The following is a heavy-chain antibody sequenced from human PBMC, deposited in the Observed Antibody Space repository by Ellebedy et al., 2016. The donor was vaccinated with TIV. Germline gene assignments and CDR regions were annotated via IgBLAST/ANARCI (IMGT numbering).Heavy chain of an antibody. J-gene: IGHJ5*02. CDR2: INHSGST. V-gene: IGHV4-34*01. CDR1: GGSFSGYY. CDR3: ARHTGSNLEYNWFDP. D-gene: IGHD4-11*01. Sequence: MPSETLSLTCAVYGGSFSGYYWSWIRQPPGKGLEWIGEINHSGSTYYNPSLKSRVTISVDTSKNQFSLKLSSVTAADTAVYYCARHTGSNLEYNWFDPWGQGTLVTVSS.